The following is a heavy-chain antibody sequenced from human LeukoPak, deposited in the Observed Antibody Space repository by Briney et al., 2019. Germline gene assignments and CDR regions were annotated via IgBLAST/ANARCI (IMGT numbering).Heavy chain of an antibody. Sequence: TGGSLRLSCAASGFTFSGYSMNWVRRAPGKGLEWVSSISSSSSYIYYADSVKGRFIISRDNAKNSLYLQMNSLRAEDTAMYCARDGVPVRLVAWFDPWGQGTLVTVSS. CDR1: GFTFSGYS. J-gene: IGHJ5*02. CDR2: ISSSSSYI. CDR3: ARDGVPVRLVAWFDP. D-gene: IGHD1-1*01. V-gene: IGHV3-21*01.